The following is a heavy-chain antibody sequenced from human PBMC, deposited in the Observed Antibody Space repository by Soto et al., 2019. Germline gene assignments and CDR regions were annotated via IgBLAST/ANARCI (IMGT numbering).Heavy chain of an antibody. J-gene: IGHJ6*02. CDR3: ARATPIAVADYYYCGMDV. V-gene: IGHV1-18*01. Sequence: QVQLVQSGAEVKKPGASVKVSCKASGYTFNTYGFTWVRQAPGQGLEWMGWISVYNDNTNYAQKLLGRVTMTTDTFTSTAYRELRSLGSDDTAVYYCARATPIAVADYYYCGMDVWGQGTTVTVSS. CDR2: ISVYNDNT. CDR1: GYTFNTYG. D-gene: IGHD6-19*01.